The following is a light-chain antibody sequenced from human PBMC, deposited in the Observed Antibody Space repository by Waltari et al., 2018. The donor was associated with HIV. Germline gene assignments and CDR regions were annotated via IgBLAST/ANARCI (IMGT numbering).Light chain of an antibody. Sequence: DVVVTQSPDSLAVSLGERATLHCKSNQSLLYISNNQNYLAWYQQKAGQRPKLLIYWANFRDSVVPDRFSCSWSETDFSLTISSLQAEDVAVYYCQQYSDVPYTFGQGTKLEIK. J-gene: IGKJ2*01. CDR1: QSLLYISNNQNY. CDR3: QQYSDVPYT. CDR2: WAN. V-gene: IGKV4-1*01.